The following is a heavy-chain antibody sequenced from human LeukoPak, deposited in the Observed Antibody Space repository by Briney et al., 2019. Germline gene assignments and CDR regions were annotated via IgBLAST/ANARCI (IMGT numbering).Heavy chain of an antibody. J-gene: IGHJ4*02. D-gene: IGHD3-10*01. CDR3: AILRFGTYYFDY. Sequence: ASVKVSCKASGYTFTDYYIHWVRQAPGQGLEWMGGFDPEDGETIYAQKFQGRVTMTEDTSTDTAYMELSSLRSEDTAVYYCAILRFGTYYFDYWGQGTLVTVSS. CDR2: FDPEDGET. V-gene: IGHV1-24*01. CDR1: GYTFTDYY.